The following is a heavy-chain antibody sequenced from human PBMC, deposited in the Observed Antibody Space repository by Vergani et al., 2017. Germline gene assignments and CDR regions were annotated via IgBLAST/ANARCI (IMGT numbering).Heavy chain of an antibody. CDR3: ARAPIGSXIFGVVIIRFAFDI. V-gene: IGHV4-31*11. D-gene: IGHD3-3*01. J-gene: IGHJ3*02. Sequence: QVQLQESGPGLVKPSQTPSLTRAVSGGSISSGGHYWSWIRQHPGKGLEWIGYIYYSGSTYYNPSLKSRVTISVDTSQNQFSLKLSSVTAADTAVYYCARAPIGSXIFGVVIIRFAFDIWGQGTMVTVSS. CDR1: GGSISSGGHY. CDR2: IYYSGST.